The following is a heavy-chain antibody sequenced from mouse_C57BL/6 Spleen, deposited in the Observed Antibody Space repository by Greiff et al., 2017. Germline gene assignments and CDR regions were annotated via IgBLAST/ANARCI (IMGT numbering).Heavy chain of an antibody. D-gene: IGHD1-1*01. CDR2: FYPGSGSI. V-gene: IGHV1-62-2*01. J-gene: IGHJ4*01. CDR1: GYTFTEYT. CDR3: ARHEEPITTVEDYYAMDY. Sequence: QVQLQQSGAELVKPGASVKLSCKASGYTFTEYTIHWVKQRSGQGLEWIGWFYPGSGSIKYNEKFKDKATLTADKSSSTVYMERSRLTSEDSAVYCCARHEEPITTVEDYYAMDYWGQGTSVTVSS.